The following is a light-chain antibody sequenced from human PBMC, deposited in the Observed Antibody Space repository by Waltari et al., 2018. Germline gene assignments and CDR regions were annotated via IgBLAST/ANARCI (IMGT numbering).Light chain of an antibody. CDR3: QMYVRLPVT. V-gene: IGKV3-20*01. CDR2: NAS. Sequence: EIVLTQSPVTLSLFQRERATLSCRASQRVGRSLAWYQQKPGQPPRLLIYNASNRASGIPDRFSGSGSGADFSLTISRLEPEDFAVYYCQMYVRLPVTFGQGTKVEVK. CDR1: QRVGRS. J-gene: IGKJ1*01.